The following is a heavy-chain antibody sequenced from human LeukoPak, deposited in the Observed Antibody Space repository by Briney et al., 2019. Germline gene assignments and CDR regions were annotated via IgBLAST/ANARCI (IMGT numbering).Heavy chain of an antibody. CDR3: VRDNKGSGWYGYFQH. CDR2: ISGSGSTT. J-gene: IGHJ1*01. CDR1: GFTFSTYA. Sequence: QPGGSQRLSCAASGFTFSTYAMSWVRQASGKGLEWVSIISGSGSTTYYADSVKGRFTISRDNSKNTLYLQMNSLRAEDTAVYYCVRDNKGSGWYGYFQHWGQGTLVTVSS. V-gene: IGHV3-23*01. D-gene: IGHD6-19*01.